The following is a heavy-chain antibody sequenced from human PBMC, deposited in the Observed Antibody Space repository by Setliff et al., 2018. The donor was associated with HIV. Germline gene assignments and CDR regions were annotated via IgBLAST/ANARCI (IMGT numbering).Heavy chain of an antibody. Sequence: SETLSITYAAYGGSLSGYYWSWIRQTPGKGLEWIGEVHYSGRPAYTPSLQSRVAISVDMYRHRFFLRLASVTPADTSVYYCARHRAQRGSGTYYDDWFDPWGQVTLVTVSS. D-gene: IGHD3-10*01. J-gene: IGHJ5*02. CDR3: ARHRAQRGSGTYYDDWFDP. V-gene: IGHV4-34*01. CDR1: GGSLSGYY. CDR2: VHYSGRP.